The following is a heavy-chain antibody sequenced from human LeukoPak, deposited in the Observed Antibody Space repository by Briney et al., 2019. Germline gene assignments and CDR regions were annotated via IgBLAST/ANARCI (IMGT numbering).Heavy chain of an antibody. D-gene: IGHD3-9*01. V-gene: IGHV4-34*01. CDR1: GGSFSGYY. CDR2: INHSGST. CDR3: ARGRDYDILTGRDFDY. J-gene: IGHJ4*02. Sequence: PSETLSLTCAVYGGSFSGYYWSWIRQPPGKGLEWIGEINHSGSTNYNPSLKSRVTISVDTSKNQFSLKLSSVTAADTAVYYCARGRDYDILTGRDFDYWGQGTLVTVSS.